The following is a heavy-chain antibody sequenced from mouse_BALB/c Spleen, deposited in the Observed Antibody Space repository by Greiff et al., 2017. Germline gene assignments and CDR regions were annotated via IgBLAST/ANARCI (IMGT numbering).Heavy chain of an antibody. CDR2: ISSGSSTI. D-gene: IGHD2-14*01. CDR3: ARGKVRRDYYAMDY. CDR1: GFTFSSFG. Sequence: EVKVVASGGGLVQPGGSRKLSCAASGFTFSSFGMHWVRQAPEKGLEWVAYISSGSSTIYYADTVKGRFTISRDNPKNTLFLQMTSLRSEDTAMYYCARGKVRRDYYAMDYWGQGTSVTVSS. V-gene: IGHV5-17*02. J-gene: IGHJ4*01.